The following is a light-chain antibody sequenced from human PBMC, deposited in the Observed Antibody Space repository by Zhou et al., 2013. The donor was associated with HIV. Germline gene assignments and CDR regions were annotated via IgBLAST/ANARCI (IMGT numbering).Light chain of an antibody. CDR3: QQTNSFPLT. V-gene: IGKV4-1*01. J-gene: IGKJ4*01. CDR2: WAS. Sequence: DIVMTQSPDSLAVSLGERATINCKSSQSVLYSSNNQDYLAWYQQKPGQPPKLLIYWASTRESGVPDRFSGSGSGTDFTLTISSLQAEDVAVYYCQQTNSFPLTFGGGTKVEIK. CDR1: QSVLYSSNNQDY.